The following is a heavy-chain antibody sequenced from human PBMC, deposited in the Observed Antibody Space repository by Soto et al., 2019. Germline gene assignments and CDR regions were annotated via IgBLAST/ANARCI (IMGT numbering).Heavy chain of an antibody. CDR1: GCSFNANW. CDR3: ARVVKMVRGVPPQGFDP. Sequence: PGESLKISCKGSGCSFNANWIGWVRRLPGKGLEWMGMIYPGDSDTRYSPSLQGQVTISADTSISTTYLQWSSLKASDSAMYYCARVVKMVRGVPPQGFDPWGQRTMVTVSS. V-gene: IGHV5-51*01. CDR2: IYPGDSDT. J-gene: IGHJ5*02. D-gene: IGHD3-10*01.